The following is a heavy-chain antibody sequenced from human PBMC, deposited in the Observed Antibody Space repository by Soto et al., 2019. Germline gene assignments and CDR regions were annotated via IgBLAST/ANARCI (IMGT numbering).Heavy chain of an antibody. CDR1: GFTFSSYA. CDR3: AKDEVIALVCTCDD. D-gene: IGHD6-19*01. CDR2: ISGSGGST. J-gene: IGHJ4*02. V-gene: IGHV3-23*01. Sequence: EVQLLESGGGLVQPGGSLRLSCAASGFTFSSYAMSWVRQAPGRGLEWVSAISGSGGSTYYADSVNGRFTISRYNSKNTLYLQMNSLRAEDTAVYYCAKDEVIALVCTCDDGGQGSLVTVSS.